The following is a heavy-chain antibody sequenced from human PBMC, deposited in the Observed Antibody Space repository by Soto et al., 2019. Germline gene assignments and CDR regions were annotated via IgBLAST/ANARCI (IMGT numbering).Heavy chain of an antibody. Sequence: QVHLQQWGAGLLKPSETLSLTCAVYGESFIGYYWTWIRQSPGKGLEWIGEINHGGSTNYNPSLKSRVTISIDTSKNQFSLKLTSVTAADTSVYYCARTDIVTTNGFDSWGQGTLVTVSS. V-gene: IGHV4-34*01. CDR1: GESFIGYY. CDR2: INHGGST. J-gene: IGHJ5*01. D-gene: IGHD5-12*01. CDR3: ARTDIVTTNGFDS.